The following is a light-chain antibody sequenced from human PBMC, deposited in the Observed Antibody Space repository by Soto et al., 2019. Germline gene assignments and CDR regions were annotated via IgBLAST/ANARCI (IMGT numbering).Light chain of an antibody. CDR2: VNSDGSH. Sequence: QLVLTQSPSASASLGASVKLTCTLSSGHSNYAIAWRQQQPEKGPRYLMKVNSDGSHRKGDGIPDRFSGSSSGAQRYLTISSLQSEDEADYYCQTWGTGIRVFGTGTKLTVL. V-gene: IGLV4-69*01. J-gene: IGLJ1*01. CDR3: QTWGTGIRV. CDR1: SGHSNYA.